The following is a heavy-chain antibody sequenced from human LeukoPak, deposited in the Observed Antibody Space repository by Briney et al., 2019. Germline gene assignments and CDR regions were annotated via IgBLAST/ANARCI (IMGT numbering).Heavy chain of an antibody. CDR2: ISSNGGST. Sequence: GGSLRLSCAASGFTFSSYAMHWVRQAPGKGLEYVSAISSNGGSTYYANSVKGRFTITRDNSKNTLYLQMGSLRAEDMAVYYCARSTSSSPGRPFDYWGQGTLVTVSS. V-gene: IGHV3-64*01. CDR1: GFTFSSYA. J-gene: IGHJ4*02. D-gene: IGHD6-6*01. CDR3: ARSTSSSPGRPFDY.